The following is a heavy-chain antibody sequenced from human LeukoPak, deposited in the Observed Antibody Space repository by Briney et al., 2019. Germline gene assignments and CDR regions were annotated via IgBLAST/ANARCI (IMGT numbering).Heavy chain of an antibody. CDR1: GGSISGYY. V-gene: IGHV4-4*07. D-gene: IGHD6-19*01. Sequence: SETLSLTCTVSGGSISGYYWSWIRQPAGKGLEWIGRIYTSGNTNYNPSLKSRVTMSVDTSKNQLSLNLSSVTAADTAVYYCASVAVAGPLFDYWGQGTLVTVSS. CDR2: IYTSGNT. J-gene: IGHJ4*02. CDR3: ASVAVAGPLFDY.